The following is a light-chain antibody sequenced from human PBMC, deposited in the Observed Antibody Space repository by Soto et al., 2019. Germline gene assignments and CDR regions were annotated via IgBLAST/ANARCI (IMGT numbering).Light chain of an antibody. CDR2: GAS. V-gene: IGKV3D-7*01. J-gene: IGKJ4*01. CDR3: HQDFDLPLT. CDR1: QSLSNTY. Sequence: EIVMTQSPVTLSLSPGDRATLSCRASQSLSNTYISWYQQKPGQAPRLLIYGASTRATGIPARFSVSGSGXXXXXXXXSLQPEDFALYYCHQDFDLPLTFGGGTKVDIK.